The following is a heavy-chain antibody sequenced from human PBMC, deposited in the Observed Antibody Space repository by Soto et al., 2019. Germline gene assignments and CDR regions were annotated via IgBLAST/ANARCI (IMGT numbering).Heavy chain of an antibody. J-gene: IGHJ4*02. Sequence: PSETLSLTCSVSGGSISCSYLSWIRQSPGKGLEWLGYVYYTGSTNYSPSLRSQVSISVDTSKNEFSLRLSSVTAADTAVYFCARSVAVPGAHIDYWGQGTQVTV. CDR2: VYYTGST. D-gene: IGHD6-19*01. V-gene: IGHV4-59*01. CDR3: ARSVAVPGAHIDY. CDR1: GGSISCSY.